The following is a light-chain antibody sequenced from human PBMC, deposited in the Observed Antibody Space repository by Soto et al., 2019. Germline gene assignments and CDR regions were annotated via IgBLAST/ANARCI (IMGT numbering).Light chain of an antibody. CDR3: QQYNDWPPMYT. J-gene: IGKJ2*01. V-gene: IGKV3-15*01. Sequence: EIVMTQSPDTLSMSPGERATLSCRASQSVGSKLVWYQQKPGQAPRLLIYGASTRATGIPARFSGSGSGTEFTLTISSLQSEDFAVYFCQQYNDWPPMYTFGQGTNLEIK. CDR2: GAS. CDR1: QSVGSK.